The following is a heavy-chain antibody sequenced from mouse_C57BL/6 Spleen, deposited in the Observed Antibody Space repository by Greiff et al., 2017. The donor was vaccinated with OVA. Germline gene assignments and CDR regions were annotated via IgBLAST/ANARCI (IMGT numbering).Heavy chain of an antibody. Sequence: VKLMESGPELVKPGASVKISCKASGYAFSSSWMNWVKQRPGKGLEWIGRIYPGDGDTNYNGKFKGKATLTADKSSSTAYMQLSSLTSEDSAVYFCARSSYDALDYWGQGTTLTVSS. D-gene: IGHD2-3*01. CDR3: ARSSYDALDY. CDR2: IYPGDGDT. J-gene: IGHJ2*01. CDR1: GYAFSSSW. V-gene: IGHV1-82*01.